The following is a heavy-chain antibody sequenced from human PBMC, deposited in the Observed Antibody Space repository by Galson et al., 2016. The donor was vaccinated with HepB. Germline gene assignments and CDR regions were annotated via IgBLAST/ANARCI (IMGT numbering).Heavy chain of an antibody. CDR3: AGDLRYYGSGTYFYYYDY. CDR1: GFTFSSYW. Sequence: SLRLSCAASGFTFSSYWMHWVRQAPGKGLVWVSRINGDGSSIDYADSVKGRFIISRDNAKNTLYLQMNSLRAEDTAVYFCAGDLRYYGSGTYFYYYDYWGQGTLVTVSS. CDR2: INGDGSSI. V-gene: IGHV3-74*01. J-gene: IGHJ4*02. D-gene: IGHD3-10*01.